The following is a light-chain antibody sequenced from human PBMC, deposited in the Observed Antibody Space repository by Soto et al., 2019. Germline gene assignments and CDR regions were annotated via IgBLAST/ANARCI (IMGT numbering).Light chain of an antibody. CDR3: QQRSNSPQYT. J-gene: IGKJ2*01. CDR1: QSVSSY. CDR2: DAS. Sequence: IVLTQSPATLSLSPGESATLSYRASQSVSSYLAWYQQKPGQAPRLLIYDASNRATGNPATFSGSGSGTDFTLNISSPEPEDFAVYYCQQRSNSPQYTYDQGTKLENK. V-gene: IGKV3-11*01.